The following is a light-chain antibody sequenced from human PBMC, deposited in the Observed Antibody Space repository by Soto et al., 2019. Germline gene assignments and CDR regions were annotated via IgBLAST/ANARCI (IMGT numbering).Light chain of an antibody. V-gene: IGLV1-44*01. Sequence: QSVLTQPPSASGTPGQRVTIPCAGSSSNIGSNFVNWYQHLPGTAPKLLIYSDDQRPSGVPDRFSGSKSGTSASLAISGLQSDDEADYYCAAWDDSLNAFYVFGTGTKVTVL. J-gene: IGLJ1*01. CDR3: AAWDDSLNAFYV. CDR2: SDD. CDR1: SSNIGSNF.